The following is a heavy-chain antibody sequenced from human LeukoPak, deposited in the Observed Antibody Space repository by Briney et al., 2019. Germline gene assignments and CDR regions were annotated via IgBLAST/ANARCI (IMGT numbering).Heavy chain of an antibody. J-gene: IGHJ4*02. V-gene: IGHV4-34*01. D-gene: IGHD5-18*01. CDR2: INHSGST. CDR1: GGSFSGYY. CDR3: AKDPRDHSYGWSWRYFDY. Sequence: SETLSLTCAVYGGSFSGYYWSWIRQPPGKGLEWIGEINHSGSTNYNPSLKSRVTISVDTSKNQFSLKLSSVTAADTAVYYCAKDPRDHSYGWSWRYFDYWGQGTLVTVSS.